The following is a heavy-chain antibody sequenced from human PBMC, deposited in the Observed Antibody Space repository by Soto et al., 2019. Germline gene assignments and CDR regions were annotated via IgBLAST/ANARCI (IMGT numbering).Heavy chain of an antibody. CDR2: ISYDGSNK. CDR3: ARGYYYDSSGFRLDQ. D-gene: IGHD3-22*01. V-gene: IGHV3-30-3*01. CDR1: GFTVSRYA. J-gene: IGHJ4*02. Sequence: PVGSLRLSCAASGFTVSRYAIHWVRQAPGKGLEWVAIISYDGSNKYYADSVKGRFTISRDNSKNTLSLQMNSLRPEDTAVYYCARGYYYDSSGFRLDQWGQGTLVTVSS.